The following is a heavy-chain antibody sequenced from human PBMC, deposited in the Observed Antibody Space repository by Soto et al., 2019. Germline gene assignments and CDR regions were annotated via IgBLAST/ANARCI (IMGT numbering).Heavy chain of an antibody. CDR3: AILRPMSGHYSYYCGLDV. J-gene: IGHJ6*02. D-gene: IGHD1-26*01. Sequence: SVRVSCTASGSTFSSYSICWVGQAPGRGLEWMRGIFLIYGTAHYVQKFQGRVTITADQSTSTAYMELSSLRSEDTAVYYCAILRPMSGHYSYYCGLDVGG. V-gene: IGHV1-69*13. CDR1: GSTFSSYS. CDR2: IFLIYGTA.